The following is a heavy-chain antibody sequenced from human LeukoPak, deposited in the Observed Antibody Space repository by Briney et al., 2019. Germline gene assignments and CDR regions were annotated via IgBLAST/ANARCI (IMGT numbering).Heavy chain of an antibody. J-gene: IGHJ4*02. CDR1: GGSFSGYY. CDR2: INHSGST. D-gene: IGHD3-10*01. Sequence: SETLSLTCAVYGGSFSGYYWSWIRQPPGKGLEWIGEINHSGSTNYNPSLKSRVTISVDTSKNQFSLKLSSVVAADTAVYYCARDRAETYFDYWGQGILVTVSS. V-gene: IGHV4-34*01. CDR3: ARDRAETYFDY.